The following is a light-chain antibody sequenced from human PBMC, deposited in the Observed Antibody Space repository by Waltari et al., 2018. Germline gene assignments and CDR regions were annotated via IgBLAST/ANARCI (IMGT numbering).Light chain of an antibody. J-gene: IGKJ2*01. CDR2: KVS. CDR1: QSLVFIYGNTY. V-gene: IGKV2-30*01. CDR3: MQGTHWPYT. Sequence: DAVLTQSPLSLPVTLGQPASISCRSSQSLVFIYGNTYLNWFQQRPGQSPRRLIYKVSDRDAGVPDRFRGRGSGTDFTLKISRVEAEDVAMYYCMQGTHWPYTFGQGTKLEIK.